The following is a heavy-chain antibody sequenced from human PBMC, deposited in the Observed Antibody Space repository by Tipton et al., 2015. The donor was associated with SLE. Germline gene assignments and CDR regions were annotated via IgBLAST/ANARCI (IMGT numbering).Heavy chain of an antibody. CDR3: ARGYSGSYYYYYYMDV. CDR2: IYYSGST. D-gene: IGHD1-26*01. CDR1: GGSISSYY. Sequence: LSCTVSGGSISSYYWSWIRQPPGKGLEWIGYIYYSGSTNYNPSLKSRVTISVDTSKNQFSLKLSSVTAADTAVYYCARGYSGSYYYYYYMDVWGKGTTVTVSS. J-gene: IGHJ6*03. V-gene: IGHV4-59*01.